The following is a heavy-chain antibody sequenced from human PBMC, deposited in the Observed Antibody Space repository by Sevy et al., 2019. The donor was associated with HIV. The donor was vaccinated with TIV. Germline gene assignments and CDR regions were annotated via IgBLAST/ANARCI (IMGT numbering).Heavy chain of an antibody. J-gene: IGHJ1*01. Sequence: ASVKVSCKASGCTFTSYIITWVRQAPGQGLEWMGRISAYNGDTNYAQKVQGRVTMTTDTSTSTAYMELTSLRSDDTAVYYCARAPSGSQGPGQYFQHWGHGTLVTVSS. CDR3: ARAPSGSQGPGQYFQH. CDR2: ISAYNGDT. CDR1: GCTFTSYI. D-gene: IGHD1-26*01. V-gene: IGHV1-18*01.